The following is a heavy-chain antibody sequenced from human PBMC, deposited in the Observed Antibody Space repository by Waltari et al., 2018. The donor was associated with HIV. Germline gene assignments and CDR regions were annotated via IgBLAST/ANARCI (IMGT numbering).Heavy chain of an antibody. CDR3: ARGDRAFDV. V-gene: IGHV1-18*01. J-gene: IGHJ3*01. D-gene: IGHD1-26*01. CDR1: GYPFTDYG. Sequence: QVQLLQSGSEVKRPGASVKVSCKTSGYPFTDYGSSWVRQAPRQGLEWMGWISTYNGNTKFAQTLQARISMTIDTSRHTAYMDLRSLRSDDTAVYYCARGDRAFDVWGQGTMVSVSS. CDR2: ISTYNGNT.